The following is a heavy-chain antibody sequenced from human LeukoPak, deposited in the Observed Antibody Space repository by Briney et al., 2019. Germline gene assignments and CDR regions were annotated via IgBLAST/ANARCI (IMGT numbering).Heavy chain of an antibody. V-gene: IGHV3-9*01. CDR1: GFTLDDYA. Sequence: GGSLRLSCAASGFTLDDYAMHWVRQAPGKGLEWVSGISWNSGSIGYADSVKGRFTISRDNAKNSLYLQMNSLRAEDTALYYCAKADAAGTLRGWGQGTLVTVSP. J-gene: IGHJ4*02. CDR3: AKADAAGTLRG. D-gene: IGHD6-13*01. CDR2: ISWNSGSI.